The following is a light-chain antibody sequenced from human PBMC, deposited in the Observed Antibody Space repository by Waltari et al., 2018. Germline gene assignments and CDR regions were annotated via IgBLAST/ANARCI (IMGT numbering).Light chain of an antibody. Sequence: QSALTQPASVSGSPGQSITISCTVTRSDAGGYNYVSWYQQHPGKAPKLMLYAVSNRPAGVSSRFSGSKSGNTASLTSSGLQAEDEADYYCSSYTSSRTPSYVFGTGTKVTVL. CDR3: SSYTSSRTPSYV. CDR1: RSDAGGYNY. V-gene: IGLV2-14*01. CDR2: AVS. J-gene: IGLJ1*01.